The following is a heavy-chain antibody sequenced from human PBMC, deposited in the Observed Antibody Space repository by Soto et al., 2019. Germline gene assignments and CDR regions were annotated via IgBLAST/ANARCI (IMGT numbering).Heavy chain of an antibody. D-gene: IGHD3-10*01. CDR2: IDGSGGIT. V-gene: IGHV3-23*01. CDR3: VKNSGWFYT. Sequence: QLLQSGGGLVQPGGSLTLSCAASGFTFGTTDMSWVRQAPGEGLEWVSTIDGSGGITYYADSVKGRFTISRDNSRNTVYLQMNSLRGDDTALYYCVKNSGWFYTWGQGALVTASS. CDR1: GFTFGTTD. J-gene: IGHJ5*02.